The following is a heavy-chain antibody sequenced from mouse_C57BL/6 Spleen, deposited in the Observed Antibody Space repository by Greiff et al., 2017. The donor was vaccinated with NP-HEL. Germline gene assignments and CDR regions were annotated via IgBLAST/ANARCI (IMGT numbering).Heavy chain of an antibody. D-gene: IGHD2-10*02. V-gene: IGHV14-4*01. J-gene: IGHJ4*01. CDR2: IDPENGDT. CDR1: GFNIKDDY. CDR3: TTGYGRGYYAMNY. Sequence: VQLQQSGAELVRPGASVKLSCTASGFNIKDDYMHWVKQRPEQGLEWIGWIDPENGDTEYASKFQGKATITADTSSNTAYLQLSSLTSEDTAVYYCTTGYGRGYYAMNYWGQGTSVTVSS.